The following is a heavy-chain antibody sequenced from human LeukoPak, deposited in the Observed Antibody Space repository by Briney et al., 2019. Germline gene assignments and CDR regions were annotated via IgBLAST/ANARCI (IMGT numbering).Heavy chain of an antibody. Sequence: ASVKVSCKASGYTFTGYYMHWVRQAPGQGLEWMGWINPNSGGTNYAQKFQGRVTMTRDTSISTAYMELSSLRSEDTAVYYCATTAMIVVVNRGDAFDIWGQGTMVTVSS. D-gene: IGHD3-22*01. CDR2: INPNSGGT. V-gene: IGHV1-2*02. CDR1: GYTFTGYY. J-gene: IGHJ3*02. CDR3: ATTAMIVVVNRGDAFDI.